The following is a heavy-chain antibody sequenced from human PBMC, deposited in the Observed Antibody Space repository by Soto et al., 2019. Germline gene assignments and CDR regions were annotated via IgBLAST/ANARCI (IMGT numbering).Heavy chain of an antibody. D-gene: IGHD3-10*01. CDR1: GYSFTSYW. J-gene: IGHJ4*02. Sequence: GESLKISCKGSGYSFTSYWIGWVRQMPGKGLEWMGIIYPGDSDTRYSPSFQGQVTISADKSISTAYLQWSSLKASATAMYYCARRYGSGSYSLGYFDYWGQGTLVTVSS. V-gene: IGHV5-51*01. CDR3: ARRYGSGSYSLGYFDY. CDR2: IYPGDSDT.